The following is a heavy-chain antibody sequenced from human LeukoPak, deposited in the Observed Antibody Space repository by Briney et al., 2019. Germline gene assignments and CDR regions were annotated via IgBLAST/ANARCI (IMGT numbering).Heavy chain of an antibody. CDR2: TYYRSKWYN. CDR3: VREGGYGILGY. Sequence: SQTLSLTCVISGDSVSSNSAAWNWFRQSPSRGLEWLGRTYYRSKWYNDYAVSVKSRITISPDTSKNQFSLQLNSVTPEDTAVYYCVREGGYGILGYWAQGTLVTVSS. CDR1: GDSVSSNSAA. V-gene: IGHV6-1*01. D-gene: IGHD5-18*01. J-gene: IGHJ4*02.